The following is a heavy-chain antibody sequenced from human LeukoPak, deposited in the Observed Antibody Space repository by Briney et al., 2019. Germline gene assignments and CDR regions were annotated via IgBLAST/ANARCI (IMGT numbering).Heavy chain of an antibody. CDR1: GSTFSSYA. J-gene: IGHJ4*02. CDR2: ISSNGGST. Sequence: QTGGSLRLSCAASGSTFSSYAMHWVRQAPGKGLEYVSAISSNGGSTYYANSVKGRFTISRDNSKNTLYLQMGSLRAEDMAVYYCASIGYGYYDYWGQGTLVTVSS. V-gene: IGHV3-64*01. D-gene: IGHD3-22*01. CDR3: ASIGYGYYDY.